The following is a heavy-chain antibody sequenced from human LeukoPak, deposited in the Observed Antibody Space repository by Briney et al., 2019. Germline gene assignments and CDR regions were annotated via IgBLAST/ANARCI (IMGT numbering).Heavy chain of an antibody. CDR1: GGSISSYY. J-gene: IGHJ6*03. CDR3: ARETPRPYYMDV. Sequence: SETLSLTCTVYGGSISSYYWTWIRQPAGKGLEWIGRIHTSGSTNYNPSLKSRVTISVDTSKNQFSLKLSSVTAADTAVYYCARETPRPYYMDVGGKGTTVTVPS. CDR2: IHTSGST. V-gene: IGHV4-4*07.